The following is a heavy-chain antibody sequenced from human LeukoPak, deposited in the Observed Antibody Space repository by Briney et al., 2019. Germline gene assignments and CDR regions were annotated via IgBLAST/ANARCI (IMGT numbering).Heavy chain of an antibody. D-gene: IGHD3-3*01. CDR3: ARGDTIFDAGSLDY. V-gene: IGHV1-2*07. CDR2: INPNSGGT. J-gene: IGHJ4*02. Sequence: GASVKVSCKASGYTFTVYYMHWVRQAPGHGLEWMGWINPNSGGTNYAHKFQGRVTMTSDTSISTAYMELSRLRSDNTAVYYCARGDTIFDAGSLDYWGQGTLVTVSS. CDR1: GYTFTVYY.